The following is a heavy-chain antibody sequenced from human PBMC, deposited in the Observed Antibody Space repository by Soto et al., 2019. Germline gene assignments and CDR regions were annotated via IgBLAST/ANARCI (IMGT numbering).Heavy chain of an antibody. D-gene: IGHD3-9*01. J-gene: IGHJ5*02. V-gene: IGHV4-31*03. CDR3: ARENDDILNGYPLAWFDP. Sequence: SETLSLTCTVSGGSISSGGYYWSWIRQHPGKGLEWIGYIYYSGSTYYNPSLKSRVTISVDTSKNQFSLKLSSVTAADTAVYYCARENDDILNGYPLAWFDPWGQGTMVTVS. CDR2: IYYSGST. CDR1: GGSISSGGYY.